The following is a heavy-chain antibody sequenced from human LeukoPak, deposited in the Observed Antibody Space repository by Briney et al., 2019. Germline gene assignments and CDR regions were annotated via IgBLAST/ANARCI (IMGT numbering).Heavy chain of an antibody. Sequence: GGSLRLSCAASGFTFRSYGMHWVRQAPGKGLEWVAVISYDGSNKYYADSVKGRFTISRDNSKNTLFLQMNSLRADDTAVYYCARRSYYDSQGAGDAFDIWGQGTMVTVSS. CDR1: GFTFRSYG. CDR3: ARRSYYDSQGAGDAFDI. J-gene: IGHJ3*02. V-gene: IGHV3-30*03. D-gene: IGHD3-3*01. CDR2: ISYDGSNK.